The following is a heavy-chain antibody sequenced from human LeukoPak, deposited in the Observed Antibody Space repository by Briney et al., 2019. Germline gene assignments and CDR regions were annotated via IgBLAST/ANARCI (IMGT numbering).Heavy chain of an antibody. J-gene: IGHJ5*02. Sequence: GGSLRLSCAASVFTFSSYSMSWVRQAPGKGLEWVSGISGSGGSTYYADSVKGRFTISRDNSKNTLYLQMSSLRAEDTAVYYCARGYSDSNDSNRSNWFDPWGQGTLVTVSS. CDR2: ISGSGGST. CDR3: ARGYSDSNDSNRSNWFDP. D-gene: IGHD3-22*01. V-gene: IGHV3-23*01. CDR1: VFTFSSYS.